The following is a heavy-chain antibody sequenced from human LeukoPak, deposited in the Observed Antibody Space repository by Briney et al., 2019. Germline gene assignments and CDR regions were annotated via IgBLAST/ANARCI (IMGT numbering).Heavy chain of an antibody. V-gene: IGHV1-46*01. J-gene: IGHJ4*02. CDR1: GYTFTNYY. D-gene: IGHD6-13*01. Sequence: ASVKVSCKASGYTFTNYYMHWVRQAPGQGLEWMGIINPSAGSTSYAQKFQGSVTMTRDTSTRTVYMELSSLRSEDTAVYYCARSGLLAAAGGPFDYWGQGTLVTVSS. CDR2: INPSAGST. CDR3: ARSGLLAAAGGPFDY.